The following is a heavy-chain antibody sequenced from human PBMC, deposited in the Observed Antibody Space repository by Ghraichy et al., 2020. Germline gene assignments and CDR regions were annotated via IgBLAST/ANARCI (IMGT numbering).Heavy chain of an antibody. D-gene: IGHD2-15*01. Sequence: GGSLRLSCAASGFTLIKYWMTWVRQAPGKGLEWVANIKQDGTERYYVDSGKGRFTISRDNAQKSVSLQMDSLSDEDTAVYYCVRSRGGYWGQGTLVTVSS. CDR1: GFTLIKYW. CDR2: IKQDGTER. CDR3: VRSRGGY. V-gene: IGHV3-7*03. J-gene: IGHJ4*02.